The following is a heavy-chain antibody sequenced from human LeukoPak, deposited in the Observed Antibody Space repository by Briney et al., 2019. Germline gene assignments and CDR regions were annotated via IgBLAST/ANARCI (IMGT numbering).Heavy chain of an antibody. CDR1: GGSITSSSYY. J-gene: IGHJ3*02. CDR2: IYYSGST. V-gene: IGHV4-39*01. D-gene: IGHD4-17*01. CDR3: ARPPATTESDVFVI. Sequence: SSETLSLTCTVSGGSITSSSYYWGWIRQPPGKGLEWIGRIYYSGSTSYTPSLKSRVTISVDTSKSQFSLKLSSVTAADTAVYYCARPPATTESDVFVIWGEGAM.